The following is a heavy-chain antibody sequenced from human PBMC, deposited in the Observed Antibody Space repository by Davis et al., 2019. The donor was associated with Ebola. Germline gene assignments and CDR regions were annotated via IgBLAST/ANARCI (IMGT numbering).Heavy chain of an antibody. CDR1: GFNFRSYG. CDR3: ASVVVGATIH. CDR2: IWYDGSRK. D-gene: IGHD1-26*01. V-gene: IGHV3-33*03. Sequence: GESLKISCAASGFNFRSYGMHWVRQAPDKGLEWVAVIWYDGSRKYYGDSVKGRFTISRDNAKNSLYLQMNSLRAEDTAVYYCASVVVGATIHWGQGTLVTVSS. J-gene: IGHJ4*02.